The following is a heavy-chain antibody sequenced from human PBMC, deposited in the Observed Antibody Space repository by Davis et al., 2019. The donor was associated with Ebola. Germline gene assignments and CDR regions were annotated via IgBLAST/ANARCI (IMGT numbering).Heavy chain of an antibody. CDR1: GGSISSGGYS. D-gene: IGHD3-3*01. CDR2: IYHSGST. J-gene: IGHJ6*03. V-gene: IGHV4-30-2*01. CDR3: ARDWGFLEWYYYYMDV. Sequence: PSETLSLTCAVSGGSISSGGYSWSWIRQPPGKGLEWIGYIYHSGSTYYNPSLKSRVTISVDRSKNQFSLKLSSVTAADTAVYYCARDWGFLEWYYYYMDVWGKGTTVTVSS.